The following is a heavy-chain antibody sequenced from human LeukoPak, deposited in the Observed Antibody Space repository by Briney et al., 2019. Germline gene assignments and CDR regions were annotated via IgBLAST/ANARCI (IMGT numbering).Heavy chain of an antibody. CDR3: ARRAYGSGYYFDY. J-gene: IGHJ4*02. D-gene: IGHD3-10*01. Sequence: SETLSLTCTDSGGSMSSYYWNWIRQPAGKGLEWLGRLYSDGNTNYNPSLKSRVTMSVDTSKNQFSLKLSSVTAADTAVYYCARRAYGSGYYFDYWGQGTLVTVSS. CDR2: LYSDGNT. CDR1: GGSMSSYY. V-gene: IGHV4-4*07.